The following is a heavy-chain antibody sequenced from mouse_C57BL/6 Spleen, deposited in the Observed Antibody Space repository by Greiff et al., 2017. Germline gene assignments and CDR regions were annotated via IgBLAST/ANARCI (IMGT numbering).Heavy chain of an antibody. CDR1: GFTFSSYA. V-gene: IGHV5-9-1*02. Sequence: EVKLQESGEGLVKPGGSLKLSCAASGFTFSSYAMSWVRQTPEKRLEWVAYISSGGDYIYYADTVKGRFTISRDTARNTLYLQMSSLKSEDTAMYYCTRDRGTTVVKSRAMDYWGQGTSVTVSS. CDR3: TRDRGTTVVKSRAMDY. J-gene: IGHJ4*01. D-gene: IGHD1-1*01. CDR2: ISSGGDYI.